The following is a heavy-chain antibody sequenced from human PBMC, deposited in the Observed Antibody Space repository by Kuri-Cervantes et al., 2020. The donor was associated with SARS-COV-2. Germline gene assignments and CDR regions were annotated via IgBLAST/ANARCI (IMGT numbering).Heavy chain of an antibody. D-gene: IGHD2-2*02. CDR2: IKQDGSEK. V-gene: IGHV3-7*01. Sequence: GESLKISCAASGFTFSSYGMHWVRQAPGKGLEWVANIKQDGSEKYYVDSVKGRFTISRDNAKNSLYLQMNSLRAEDTAVYYCARDSGPWRYCSSTSCYNYFDYWGQGTLVTVSS. CDR1: GFTFSSYG. CDR3: ARDSGPWRYCSSTSCYNYFDY. J-gene: IGHJ4*02.